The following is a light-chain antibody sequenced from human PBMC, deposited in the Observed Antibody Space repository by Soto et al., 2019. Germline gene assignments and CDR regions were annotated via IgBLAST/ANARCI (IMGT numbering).Light chain of an antibody. CDR2: GVS. V-gene: IGKV3-20*01. Sequence: EIVLTQSPGTLSLSPGERATLSCRASQSVGSSYLAGYQQKPGQAPRLLIYGVSSRATGIPDRLSGSGSGTDFTLTITRLEPEDSAVYYCQQYGASPITFGQGTRLEIK. CDR1: QSVGSSY. CDR3: QQYGASPIT. J-gene: IGKJ5*01.